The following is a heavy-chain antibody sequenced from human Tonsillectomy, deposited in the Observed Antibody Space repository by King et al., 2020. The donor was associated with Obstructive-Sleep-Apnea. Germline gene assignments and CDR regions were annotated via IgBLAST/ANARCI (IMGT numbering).Heavy chain of an antibody. CDR3: TRGGSVATSGEFDY. J-gene: IGHJ4*02. D-gene: IGHD3-16*01. CDR1: GFAYSDYD. V-gene: IGHV3-13*04. CDR2: FGTAGET. Sequence: VQLVESGGGFVQAGGSLRLSYAASGFAYSDYDMHWVRQVTGKGLEWVSVFGTAGETYYADSVKGRFVISRENAKNSLYLQMNSLRVDDTAVYFCTRGGSVATSGEFDYWGQGALVTVSS.